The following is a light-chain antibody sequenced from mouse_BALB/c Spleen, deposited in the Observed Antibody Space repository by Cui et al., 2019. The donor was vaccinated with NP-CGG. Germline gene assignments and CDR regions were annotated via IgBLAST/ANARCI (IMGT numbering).Light chain of an antibody. CDR2: GTN. CDR3: ALWYSNHWV. V-gene: IGLV1*01. Sequence: QAVVTQESALTRSPGETVTLTCRSSTGAVTTSNYANWVQEKPDQFTGVIGGTNNRAPGVPARFSGSLIGDKAALTITGAQTEDEAIYFCALWYSNHWVFGGGTKLTVL. CDR1: TGAVTTSNY. J-gene: IGLJ1*01.